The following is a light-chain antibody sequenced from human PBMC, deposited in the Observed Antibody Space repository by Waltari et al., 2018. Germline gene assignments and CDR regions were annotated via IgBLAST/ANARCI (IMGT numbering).Light chain of an antibody. CDR3: CSYAGSPYV. V-gene: IGLV2-11*01. CDR1: SSDVGRYHY. Sequence: QSALAQPRSVSGSPGQSVPISCAGTSSDVGRYHYVSWNQPHPAHAPKVLSSDVNTRPSGVPDRFSGSKSGNTASLTISGLQAEDEADYYCCSYAGSPYVFGTGTKVTVL. CDR2: DVN. J-gene: IGLJ1*01.